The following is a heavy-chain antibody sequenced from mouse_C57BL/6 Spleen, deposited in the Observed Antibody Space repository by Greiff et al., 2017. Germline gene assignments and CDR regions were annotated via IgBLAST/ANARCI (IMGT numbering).Heavy chain of an antibody. V-gene: IGHV1-81*01. Sequence: QVQLKQSGAELARPGASVKLSCKASGYTFTSYGISWVKQRTGQGLEWIGEIYPRSGNTYYNEKFKGKATLTADKSSSTAYMELRSLTSEDSAVYFCARWGTVVAPDYWGQGTTLTVSS. CDR2: IYPRSGNT. J-gene: IGHJ2*01. CDR1: GYTFTSYG. D-gene: IGHD1-1*01. CDR3: ARWGTVVAPDY.